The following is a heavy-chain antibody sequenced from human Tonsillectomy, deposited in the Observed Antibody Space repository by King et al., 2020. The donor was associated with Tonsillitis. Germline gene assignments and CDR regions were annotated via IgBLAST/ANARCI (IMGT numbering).Heavy chain of an antibody. V-gene: IGHV3-48*01. Sequence: VQLVESGGGLVQPGGSLRLSCAASGCTFSSYSMNWVRQAPGKGLEWVSYISSSSSTIYYADSVKGRFIISRDNAKNSLYLQMNSLRAEDTAVYYCARESAQFAFDIWGQGTMVTVSS. J-gene: IGHJ3*02. CDR3: ARESAQFAFDI. CDR2: ISSSSSTI. D-gene: IGHD5-24*01. CDR1: GCTFSSYS.